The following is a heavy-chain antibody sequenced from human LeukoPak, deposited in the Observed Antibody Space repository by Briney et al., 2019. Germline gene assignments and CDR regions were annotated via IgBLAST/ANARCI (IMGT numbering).Heavy chain of an antibody. CDR2: IYYSGST. J-gene: IGHJ5*02. D-gene: IGHD5-18*01. V-gene: IGHV4-59*01. CDR1: GGSISSYY. Sequence: SETLSLTCTVSGGSISSYYWSWIRQPPGKGLEWIGYIYYSGSTNYNPSLKSRVTISVDTSKNQFSLKLSSVTAVDTAVYYCARDKGYSYGYRGWFDPWGQGTLVTVSS. CDR3: ARDKGYSYGYRGWFDP.